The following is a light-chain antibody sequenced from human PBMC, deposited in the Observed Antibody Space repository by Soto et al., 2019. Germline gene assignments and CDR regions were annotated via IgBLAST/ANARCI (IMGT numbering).Light chain of an antibody. CDR1: SSDVGGYNY. J-gene: IGLJ1*01. V-gene: IGLV2-14*01. CDR2: EVS. CDR3: SSYTSSSTSLYV. Sequence: QSALTQPASVSGSPGQSITISCTGTSSDVGGYNYVSWYQQHPGKALKLMIYEVSNRPSGVSNRFSGSKSGNTASLTISGLQAEDEADYYCSSYTSSSTSLYVFGTGTKLTVL.